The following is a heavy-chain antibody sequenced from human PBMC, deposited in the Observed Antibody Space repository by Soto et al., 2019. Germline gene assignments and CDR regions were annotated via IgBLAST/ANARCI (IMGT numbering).Heavy chain of an antibody. D-gene: IGHD6-6*01. CDR3: ARAKTYSSSPGYYYYMDV. J-gene: IGHJ6*03. Sequence: GGSLRLSCAASGFTVSSNYMSWVRQAPGKGLEWVSVIYSGGSTYYADSVKGRFTISRDNSKNTLYLQMNSLRAEDTAVYYCARAKTYSSSPGYYYYMDVWGKGTTVTVSS. V-gene: IGHV3-66*01. CDR2: IYSGGST. CDR1: GFTVSSNY.